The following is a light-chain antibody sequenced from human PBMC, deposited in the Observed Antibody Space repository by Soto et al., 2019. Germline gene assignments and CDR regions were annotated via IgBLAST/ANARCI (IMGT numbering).Light chain of an antibody. V-gene: IGKV1-6*01. CDR1: QGIRND. CDR3: LQDYNYPRT. J-gene: IGKJ1*01. Sequence: AIQMTQSPSSLSASVGDRVTITCRASQGIRNDLGWYQQKPGKAPNLLIYAASSLQSVVPSRFSGSGSGTDFTLTISSLLPEDFATYYCLQDYNYPRTFGQGTKVEIK. CDR2: AAS.